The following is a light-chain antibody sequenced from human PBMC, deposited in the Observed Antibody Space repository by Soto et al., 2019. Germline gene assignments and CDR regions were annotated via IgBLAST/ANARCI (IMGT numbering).Light chain of an antibody. CDR2: DAN. CDR3: QQRADWPLT. Sequence: EIVLTQSPATLSLSPGERATLSCRASQSVNYYLAWYQQKLGQAPRLLIYDANNRATGIPARFSGSGSGTEFTLTISGLEPEDFAVYYCQQRADWPLTFGGGTEVEIK. V-gene: IGKV3-11*01. CDR1: QSVNYY. J-gene: IGKJ4*01.